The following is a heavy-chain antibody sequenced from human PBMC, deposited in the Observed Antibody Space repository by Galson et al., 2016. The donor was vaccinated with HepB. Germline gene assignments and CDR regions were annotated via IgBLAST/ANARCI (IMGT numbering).Heavy chain of an antibody. J-gene: IGHJ4*02. V-gene: IGHV3-21*01. CDR1: GFTFSPYT. D-gene: IGHD3-3*01. Sequence: SLRLSCAASGFTFSPYTMNWVRQPPGKGLEWVSSISISSNTIHYADSVKGRLTISRDNAKNSLFLQMSSLRSEDTAIYYCAKDSILDDWSQGILVTVSS. CDR3: AKDSILDD. CDR2: ISISSNTI.